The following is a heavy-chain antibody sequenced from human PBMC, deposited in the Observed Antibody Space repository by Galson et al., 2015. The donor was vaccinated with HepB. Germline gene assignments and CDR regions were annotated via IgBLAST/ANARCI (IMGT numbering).Heavy chain of an antibody. CDR1: GFTFSSYS. CDR2: ISTRSNYI. CDR3: ARDQTPYSSGWEFDC. J-gene: IGHJ4*02. D-gene: IGHD6-19*01. V-gene: IGHV3-21*01. Sequence: SLRLSCAASGFTFSSYSMNWVRQAPGKGLEWVSSISTRSNYIYYADSVRGRFIISRDNVKNSLYLQMNSLRAEDTAVYYCARDQTPYSSGWEFDCWGQGTLVTVSS.